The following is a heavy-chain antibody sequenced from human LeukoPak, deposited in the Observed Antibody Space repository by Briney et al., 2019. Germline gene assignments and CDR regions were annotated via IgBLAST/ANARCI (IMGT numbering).Heavy chain of an antibody. D-gene: IGHD3-9*01. Sequence: GGSLRLSCAASGIILSSYWMSWVRQAPGKGLEWVANIKQDGSKKWYVDSVKGRFTISRDNAKNSLYLQMNSLRSEDTAVYYCARDYYDILTGPLRGDYYYMDVWGKGTTVTVSS. CDR1: GIILSSYW. J-gene: IGHJ6*03. CDR2: IKQDGSKK. CDR3: ARDYYDILTGPLRGDYYYMDV. V-gene: IGHV3-7*03.